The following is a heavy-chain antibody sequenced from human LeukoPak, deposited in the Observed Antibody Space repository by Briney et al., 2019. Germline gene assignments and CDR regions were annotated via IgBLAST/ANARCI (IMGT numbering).Heavy chain of an antibody. CDR1: GFTFSSYA. D-gene: IGHD3-22*01. Sequence: GGSLRLSCAASGFTFSSYAMSWVRQAPGKGLEWVSAISGSGGSTYYADSVKGRFTISRDNSKNTLYLQMNSLRAEDTAVYYCAKSYYDSSGYYSDGFDIWGQGTMATVSS. J-gene: IGHJ3*02. CDR2: ISGSGGST. V-gene: IGHV3-23*01. CDR3: AKSYYDSSGYYSDGFDI.